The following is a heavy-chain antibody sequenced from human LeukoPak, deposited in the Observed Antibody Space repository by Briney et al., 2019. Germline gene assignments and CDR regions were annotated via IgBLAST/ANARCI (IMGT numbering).Heavy chain of an antibody. V-gene: IGHV3-48*04. CDR1: GFTFSSYS. CDR3: ARDQRWLQLGYYYYYMDV. J-gene: IGHJ6*03. CDR2: ISSSSSTI. Sequence: GGSLRLSCAASGFTFSSYSMNWVRQAPGKGLEWVSYISSSSSTIYYADSVKGRFTISRDNAKNSLYLQMNSLRAEDTAVYYCARDQRWLQLGYYYYYMDVWGKGTTVTVSS. D-gene: IGHD5-24*01.